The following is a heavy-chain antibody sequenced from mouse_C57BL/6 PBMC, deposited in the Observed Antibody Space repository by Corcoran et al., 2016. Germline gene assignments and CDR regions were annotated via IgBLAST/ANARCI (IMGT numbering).Heavy chain of an antibody. Sequence: EVLLQQAGPELVKPGASGKISCKASGYTFTDYYMNWVKQSHGKSLEWIGDINPNNGGTSYNQKFKGKATLTVDKSSSTAYMELRSLTSEDSAVYYCARNYDYWGQGTTLTVSS. CDR1: GYTFTDYY. J-gene: IGHJ2*01. D-gene: IGHD2-1*01. V-gene: IGHV1-26*01. CDR3: ARNYDY. CDR2: INPNNGGT.